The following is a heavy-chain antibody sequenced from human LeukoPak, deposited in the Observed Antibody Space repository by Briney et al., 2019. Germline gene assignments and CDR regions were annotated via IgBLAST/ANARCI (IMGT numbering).Heavy chain of an antibody. CDR3: GKEGGA. CDR1: GFRFSGFT. CDR2: IGGRGTST. D-gene: IGHD3-16*01. J-gene: IGHJ5*02. V-gene: IGHV3-23*01. Sequence: GGSLRLSCAASGFRFSGFTMTWVRQAPGKGPEWVSAIGGRGTSTYYAGSLGGRFTISRDNSKDMLYLQMNSLKVEDTATYYCGKEGGAWGQGTKVTVSS.